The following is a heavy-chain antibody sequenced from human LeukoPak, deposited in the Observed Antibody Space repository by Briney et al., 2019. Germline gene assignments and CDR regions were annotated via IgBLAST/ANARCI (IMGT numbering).Heavy chain of an antibody. V-gene: IGHV4-59*08. Sequence: RSETLSLTCTVSAGSVSSYYWSWIRQPPGKGREWIGYIYDIGSTKYNPSLKSQVTMSVDTSKNQFTLKLSSVTGADTAVYHCARTYYYDRSGYLNHWFDPWGQGALVTVSS. CDR2: IYDIGST. CDR3: ARTYYYDRSGYLNHWFDP. CDR1: AGSVSSYY. J-gene: IGHJ5*02. D-gene: IGHD3-22*01.